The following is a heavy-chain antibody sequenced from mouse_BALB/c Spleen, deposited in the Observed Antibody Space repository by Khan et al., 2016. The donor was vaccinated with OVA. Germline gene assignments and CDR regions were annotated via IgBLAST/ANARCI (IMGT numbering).Heavy chain of an antibody. Sequence: QVQLKESGPDLVAPSQSLSITCTVSGFSLTSYAIHWVRQPPGKGLEWLVVIWSDGSTTYNSALKSRLSISKDNSKSQVFLKINSLQTDDTAMYYCARHQSPLSMDSWGQGTSVTVSS. J-gene: IGHJ4*01. V-gene: IGHV2-6-2*01. CDR3: ARHQSPLSMDS. CDR1: GFSLTSYA. CDR2: IWSDGST.